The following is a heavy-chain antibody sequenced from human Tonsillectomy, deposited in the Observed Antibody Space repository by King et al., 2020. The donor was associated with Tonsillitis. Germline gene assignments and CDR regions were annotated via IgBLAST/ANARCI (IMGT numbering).Heavy chain of an antibody. D-gene: IGHD1-1*01. Sequence: QLVQSGSELKKPGASVKVSCKTSGYIFTNYAINWVRQAPGQGLEWMGWIHTGTGNPTYAQGFRGQFVFSLDTSVTTAYLQISDLQADDTAVYYCATAGQLTYGLEYWGQGTLGTVSS. V-gene: IGHV7-4-1*02. CDR1: GYIFTNYA. J-gene: IGHJ4*02. CDR3: ATAGQLTYGLEY. CDR2: IHTGTGNP.